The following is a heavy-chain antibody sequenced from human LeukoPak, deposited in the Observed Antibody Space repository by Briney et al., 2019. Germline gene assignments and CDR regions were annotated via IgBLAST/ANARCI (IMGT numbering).Heavy chain of an antibody. V-gene: IGHV3-9*01. CDR1: GFTFDDYA. J-gene: IGHJ4*02. Sequence: GGSLRLSCAASGFTFDDYAMHWVRQAPGKGLEWVSGISWNSGSIGYADSVKGRFTISRDNAKNPLYLQMNSLRAEDTALYYCAKGVGPYDFWSDFDYWGQGTLVTVSS. CDR3: AKGVGPYDFWSDFDY. D-gene: IGHD3-3*01. CDR2: ISWNSGSI.